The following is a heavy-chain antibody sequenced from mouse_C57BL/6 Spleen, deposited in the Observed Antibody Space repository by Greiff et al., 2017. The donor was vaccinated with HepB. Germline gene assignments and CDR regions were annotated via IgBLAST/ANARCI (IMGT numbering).Heavy chain of an antibody. V-gene: IGHV3-6*01. Sequence: EVKLMESGPGLVKPSQSLSLTCSVTGYSITSGYYWNWIRQFPGNKLEWMGYISYDGSNNYNPSLKNRISITRDTSKNQFFLKLNSVTTEDTATYYCARDHDYDGAWFAYWGQGTLVTVSA. CDR2: ISYDGSN. CDR3: ARDHDYDGAWFAY. J-gene: IGHJ3*01. CDR1: GYSITSGYY. D-gene: IGHD2-4*01.